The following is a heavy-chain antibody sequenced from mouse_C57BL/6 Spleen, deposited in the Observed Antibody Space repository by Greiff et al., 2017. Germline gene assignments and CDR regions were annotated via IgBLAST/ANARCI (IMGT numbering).Heavy chain of an antibody. CDR2: IDPSDSYT. CDR1: GYTFTSYW. V-gene: IGHV1-69*01. Sequence: QVQLQQPGAELVMPGASVKLSCKASGYTFTSYWMHWVKQRPGQGLEWIGEIDPSDSYTHYNQKFKGKSTLTVDKSSSTAYMQLSSLTSEDSAVDYCARLDYYQVAYWGQGTLVTVSA. D-gene: IGHD1-1*01. CDR3: ARLDYYQVAY. J-gene: IGHJ3*01.